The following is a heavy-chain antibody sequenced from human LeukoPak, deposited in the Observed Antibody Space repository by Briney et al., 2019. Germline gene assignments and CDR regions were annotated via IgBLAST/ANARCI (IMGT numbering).Heavy chain of an antibody. D-gene: IGHD6-6*01. CDR1: GYTFTCYY. Sequence: ASVKVSCKASGYTFTCYYMHWVRQAPGQGLEWMGWINPNSGGTNYAQKFQGRVTMTRDTSISTAYMELSRLRSDDTAVYYCARVRSSSSWFDYWGQGTLVTVSS. CDR2: INPNSGGT. J-gene: IGHJ4*02. CDR3: ARVRSSSSWFDY. V-gene: IGHV1-2*02.